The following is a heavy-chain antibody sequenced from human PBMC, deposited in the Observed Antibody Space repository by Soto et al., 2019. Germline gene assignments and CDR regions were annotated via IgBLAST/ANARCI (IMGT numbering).Heavy chain of an antibody. CDR1: GGSFSGYY. CDR2: INHSGST. CDR3: ARAVLDIVVVPAAIGEGDYYYYMDV. Sequence: SETLSLTCAVYGGSFSGYYWSWIRQPPGKGLEWIGEINHSGSTNYNPSLKSRVTISVDTSKNQFSLKLSSVTAADTAVYYCARAVLDIVVVPAAIGEGDYYYYMDVWGKGTTVTVSS. D-gene: IGHD2-2*03. J-gene: IGHJ6*03. V-gene: IGHV4-34*01.